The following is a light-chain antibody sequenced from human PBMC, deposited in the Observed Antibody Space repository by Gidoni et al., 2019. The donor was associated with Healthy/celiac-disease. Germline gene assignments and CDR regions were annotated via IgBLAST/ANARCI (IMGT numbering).Light chain of an antibody. J-gene: IGKJ2*01. Sequence: DIVLTQSPATLSLSPGESATRSCRASQSVSRYLAWYQPKPGQAPRLLIYDASNRATGLPARFSGSGSGTDFTLTISSLEAEDLAVYYCQQRRAFGQGTKLEIK. CDR3: QQRRA. CDR1: QSVSRY. CDR2: DAS. V-gene: IGKV3-11*01.